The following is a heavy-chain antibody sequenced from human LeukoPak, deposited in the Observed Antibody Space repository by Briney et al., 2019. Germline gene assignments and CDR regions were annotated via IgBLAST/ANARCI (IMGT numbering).Heavy chain of an antibody. CDR3: ARCPTPRWELEDY. J-gene: IGHJ4*02. CDR2: NYYSGST. Sequence: PSETLSLTCTASGGSISSSSYYWGWLRQPPGKGLEWIGSNYYSGSTYYNPSLKSRVTISVDTSKNQFSLKLSSVTAADTAVYYCARCPTPRWELEDYWGQGTLVTVSS. V-gene: IGHV4-39*07. CDR1: GGSISSSSYY. D-gene: IGHD1-26*01.